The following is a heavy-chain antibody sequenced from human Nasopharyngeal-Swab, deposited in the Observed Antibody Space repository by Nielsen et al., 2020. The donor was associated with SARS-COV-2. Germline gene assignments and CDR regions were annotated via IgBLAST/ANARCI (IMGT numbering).Heavy chain of an antibody. D-gene: IGHD3-10*01. CDR3: ERNREIAYGSGSYYRRYYYGMDV. CDR2: IYYSGST. J-gene: IGHJ6*02. CDR1: GGSISSYY. V-gene: IGHV4-59*01. Sequence: SETLSLTCTVSGGSISSYYWSWIRQPPGKGLEWIGYIYYSGSTNYNPSLKSRVTISVDTPKNKFSLKLSPVTAADTAVYYCERNREIAYGSGSYYRRYYYGMDVWGQGTTVTVSS.